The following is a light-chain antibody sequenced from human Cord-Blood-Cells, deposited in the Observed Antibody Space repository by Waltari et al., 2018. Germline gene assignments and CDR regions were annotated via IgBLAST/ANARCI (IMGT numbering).Light chain of an antibody. CDR1: QSISSY. Sequence: DLQMPQSPSSLSASLGHRVTITCRASQSISSYLNWYQQKPGKAPKLLIYAASRFQSGVPSRFSGSGYGTDFTLTISSLQPEDFATYDCQQSDSTPYTFGQGTKLEIK. CDR2: AAS. J-gene: IGKJ2*01. CDR3: QQSDSTPYT. V-gene: IGKV1-39*01.